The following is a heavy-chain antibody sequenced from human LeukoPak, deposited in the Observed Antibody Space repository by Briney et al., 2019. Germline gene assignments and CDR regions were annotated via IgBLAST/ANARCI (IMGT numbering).Heavy chain of an antibody. CDR2: IYPGDSDT. CDR3: ARGYYSSSWYGDAFDI. D-gene: IGHD6-13*01. CDR1: GYSFTSYW. J-gene: IGHJ3*02. V-gene: IGHV5-51*01. Sequence: GESLKISCKGSGYSFTSYWIGWVRQMPGKGLEWMGIIYPGDSDTRYSPSFQGQVTISADKSISTAYLQWSSLKASDTAMYYCARGYYSSSWYGDAFDIWGQGTMVTVSS.